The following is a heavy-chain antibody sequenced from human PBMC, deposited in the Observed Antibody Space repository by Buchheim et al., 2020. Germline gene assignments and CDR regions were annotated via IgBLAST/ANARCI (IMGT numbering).Heavy chain of an antibody. CDR1: GFTFSSYS. J-gene: IGHJ6*02. D-gene: IGHD3-10*01. Sequence: EVQLVESGGGLVQPGGSLRLSCAASGFTFSSYSMNWVRQAPGKGLEWVSYISSSSSTIYYADSVKGRFTISRDNAKNSLYLQMNSLRAEDTAVYYCARDFSYYYGSGKRLYYYYGMDVWGQGTT. CDR2: ISSSSSTI. CDR3: ARDFSYYYGSGKRLYYYYGMDV. V-gene: IGHV3-48*01.